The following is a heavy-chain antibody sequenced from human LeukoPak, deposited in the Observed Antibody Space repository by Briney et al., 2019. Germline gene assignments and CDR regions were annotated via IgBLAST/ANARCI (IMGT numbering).Heavy chain of an antibody. J-gene: IGHJ6*02. D-gene: IGHD3-3*01. CDR2: IYYSGST. CDR3: ARSERHQYYDFWSGYYYYYGMDV. Sequence: PSETLSLTCTVSGGSISSYYWSWIRQPPGKGLEWIGYIYYSGSTNYNPSLKSRVTISVDTSKNQFSLKPSSVTAADAAVYYCARSERHQYYDFWSGYYYYYGMDVWGQGTTVTVSS. V-gene: IGHV4-59*08. CDR1: GGSISSYY.